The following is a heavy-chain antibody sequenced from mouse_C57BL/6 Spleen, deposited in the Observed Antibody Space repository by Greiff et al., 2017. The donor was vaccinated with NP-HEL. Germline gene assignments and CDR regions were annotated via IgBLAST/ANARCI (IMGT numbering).Heavy chain of an antibody. J-gene: IGHJ2*01. CDR1: GYTFTSYW. CDR3: ARPLTGGFDY. D-gene: IGHD4-1*01. V-gene: IGHV1-59*01. CDR2: IDPSDSYT. Sequence: QVQLQQPGAELVRPGTSVKLSCKASGYTFTSYWMHWVQQRPGQGLEWIGVIDPSDSYTNYNQKFKGKATLTVDTSSSTAYMQLSSLTSEDSAVYYCARPLTGGFDYWGQGTTLTVSS.